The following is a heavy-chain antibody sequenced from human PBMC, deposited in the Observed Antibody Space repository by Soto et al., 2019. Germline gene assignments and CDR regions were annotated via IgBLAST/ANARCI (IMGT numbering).Heavy chain of an antibody. J-gene: IGHJ5*02. Sequence: QVQLVQSGAEVKKPGASVKVSCQASGYTFTAQYLHWVRKAPGEGLEWMGWTNPTTGATRNAQQFQGRVTMTRDTSMSTAYLEVRSLRPDDTAVYYCAKGDSSWVSWFDPLGQGTLVTVSS. CDR2: TNPTTGAT. V-gene: IGHV1-2*02. D-gene: IGHD6-19*01. CDR3: AKGDSSWVSWFDP. CDR1: GYTFTAQY.